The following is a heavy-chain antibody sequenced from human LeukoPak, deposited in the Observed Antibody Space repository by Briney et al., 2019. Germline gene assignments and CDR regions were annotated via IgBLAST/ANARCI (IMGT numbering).Heavy chain of an antibody. CDR2: ISSSSSYI. D-gene: IGHD3-10*01. CDR3: ASSDYYGSGSYAYYFDY. V-gene: IGHV3-21*01. CDR1: GFTFDDYA. Sequence: PGGSLRLSCAASGFTFDDYAMHWVRQVPGKGLEWVSSISSSSSYIYYADSVKGRFTISRDNAKNSLYLQMNSLRAEDTAVYYCASSDYYGSGSYAYYFDYWGQGTLVTVSS. J-gene: IGHJ4*02.